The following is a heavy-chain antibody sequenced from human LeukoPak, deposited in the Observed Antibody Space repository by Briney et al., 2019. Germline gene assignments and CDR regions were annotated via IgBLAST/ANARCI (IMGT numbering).Heavy chain of an antibody. CDR2: ISSSGSTI. Sequence: GGSLRLSCAASGFTFSDYYMSWIRQAPGKGLEGVSYISSSGSTIYYADSVKGRFTISRDNAKNSLYLQMNSLRAEDTAVYYCARVYDFWSGRYFDYWGQGTLVTVSS. D-gene: IGHD3-3*01. CDR3: ARVYDFWSGRYFDY. J-gene: IGHJ4*02. V-gene: IGHV3-11*04. CDR1: GFTFSDYY.